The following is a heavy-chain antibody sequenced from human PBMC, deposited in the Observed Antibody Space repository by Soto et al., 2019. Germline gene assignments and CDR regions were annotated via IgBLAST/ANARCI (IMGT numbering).Heavy chain of an antibody. D-gene: IGHD5-12*01. CDR1: GFTVSSYW. CDR3: ARDRDGYIRLDR. V-gene: IGHV3-74*01. CDR2: INSDGSST. Sequence: EVQLVESGGVLVQPGGSLRLSCAASGFTVSSYWMHWVRQAPGKGLVWVSRINSDGSSTSYADSVKGRFTISRDNAKNTLYLQMNSLRAEDTAVYYCARDRDGYIRLDRWGQGTLVTVSS. J-gene: IGHJ5*02.